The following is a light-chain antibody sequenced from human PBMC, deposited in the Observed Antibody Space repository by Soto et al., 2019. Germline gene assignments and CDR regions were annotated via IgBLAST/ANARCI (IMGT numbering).Light chain of an antibody. CDR1: ENVRTF. V-gene: IGKV3-11*01. CDR3: QQHSHWPPWT. J-gene: IGKJ1*01. Sequence: EVVLTQSPATLSLSPGERATLSCRASENVRTFVDWYQQKPGQAPRLLIYCASNRATGIPARVSGSGSGTDFTLTISNLRPEDFAVYYCQQHSHWPPWTFGQGTRVEIQ. CDR2: CAS.